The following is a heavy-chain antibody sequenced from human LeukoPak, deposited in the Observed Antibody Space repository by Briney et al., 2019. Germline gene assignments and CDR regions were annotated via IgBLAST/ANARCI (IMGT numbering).Heavy chain of an antibody. CDR1: GFIFSSYA. V-gene: IGHV3-23*01. Sequence: GGSLRLSCAASGFIFSSYAMSWVRQAPGKGLEWVSYGGSGGSTYYADSVKGRFTVSRDNSESTLYLQMNSLTAEDTAVYYCAKMRGQYYHSYYMDAWGKGTTVTVSS. CDR3: AKMRGQYYHSYYMDA. CDR2: GGSGGST. J-gene: IGHJ6*03.